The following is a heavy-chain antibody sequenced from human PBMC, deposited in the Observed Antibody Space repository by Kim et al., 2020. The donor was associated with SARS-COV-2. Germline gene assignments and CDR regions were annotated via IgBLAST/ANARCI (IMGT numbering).Heavy chain of an antibody. CDR2: IYYSRNT. J-gene: IGHJ6*02. V-gene: IGHV4-61*01. CDR3: ARSRDNTAYYRGMDV. D-gene: IGHD3-9*01. Sequence: SETLSLTCTVSGGSVSGENYYWSWIRQPPGKGLEWIGDIYYSRNTNYNPYLKSRVTISVDTSKDQFSLRLNSVTAADTAVYYCARSRDNTAYYRGMDVWGQGTTVTVSS. CDR1: GGSVSGENYY.